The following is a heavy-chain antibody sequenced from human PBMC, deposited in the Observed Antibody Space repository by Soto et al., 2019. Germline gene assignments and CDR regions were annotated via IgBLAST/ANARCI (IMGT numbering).Heavy chain of an antibody. Sequence: SETLSLTCAVYGGSFSGYYWSWIRQPPGKGLEWIGEINHSGSTNYNPSLKNRLTISVDTSKNQFSLKRSSVTAADTAVYYCARPNCSSTSCYDAFDIWGQGTMVTVSS. CDR2: INHSGST. CDR3: ARPNCSSTSCYDAFDI. V-gene: IGHV4-34*01. D-gene: IGHD2-2*01. CDR1: GGSFSGYY. J-gene: IGHJ3*02.